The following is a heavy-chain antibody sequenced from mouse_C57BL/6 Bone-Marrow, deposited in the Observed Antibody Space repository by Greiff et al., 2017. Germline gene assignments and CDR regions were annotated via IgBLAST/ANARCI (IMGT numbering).Heavy chain of an antibody. CDR3: TGDHDAFAY. V-gene: IGHV14-4*01. Sequence: VQLQQSGAELVRPGASVKLSCTASGFNIKDDYMHWVKQRPEQGLEWIGWIDPENGDTEYASKFQGKATITADTSSNTAYLQLSSLTSEDTAVYYCTGDHDAFAYWGQGTLVTVSA. J-gene: IGHJ3*01. CDR2: IDPENGDT. D-gene: IGHD2-4*01. CDR1: GFNIKDDY.